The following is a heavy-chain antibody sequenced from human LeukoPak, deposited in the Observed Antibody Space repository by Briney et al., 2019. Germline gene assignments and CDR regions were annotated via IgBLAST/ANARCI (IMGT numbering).Heavy chain of an antibody. CDR1: GFTFSNAW. CDR3: TTGVSIVVVPAAIDFDY. D-gene: IGHD2-2*02. Sequence: GGSLRLSCAASGFTFSNAWMSWVRQAPGKGLEWVGRITSKTDGGTTDYAAPVKGRFTISRDDSKNTLYLQMNSLKTEDTAVYYCTTGVSIVVVPAAIDFDYWGQGTLVTVSS. CDR2: ITSKTDGGTT. V-gene: IGHV3-15*01. J-gene: IGHJ4*02.